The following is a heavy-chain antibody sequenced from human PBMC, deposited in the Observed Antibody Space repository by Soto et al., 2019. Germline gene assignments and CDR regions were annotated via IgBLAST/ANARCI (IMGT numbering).Heavy chain of an antibody. Sequence: EVQLVESGGGLVKPGGSLRLSCATSGFTFGSYTMNWVRQAPGKGLEWVSCISSASSYIYYADSVQGRFTISRDNSEKSLYLHMNSLRAEDTAVYYCARRSAYAYGSLDHWGQGVLVTVSS. CDR2: ISSASSYI. CDR3: ARRSAYAYGSLDH. CDR1: GFTFGSYT. J-gene: IGHJ4*02. V-gene: IGHV3-21*02. D-gene: IGHD5-18*01.